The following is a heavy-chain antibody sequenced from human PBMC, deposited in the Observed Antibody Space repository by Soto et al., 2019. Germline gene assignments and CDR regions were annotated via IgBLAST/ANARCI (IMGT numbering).Heavy chain of an antibody. D-gene: IGHD3-9*01. CDR2: IWYDGSNK. CDR3: ARDPYRILTGYYIPSFDY. Sequence: GGSLRLSCAASGFTFGSYGMHWVRQAPGKGLEWVAVIWYDGSNKYYADSVKGRFTISRDNSKNTLYLQMNSLRAEDTAVYYCARDPYRILTGYYIPSFDYWGQGTLVTVSS. J-gene: IGHJ4*02. CDR1: GFTFGSYG. V-gene: IGHV3-33*01.